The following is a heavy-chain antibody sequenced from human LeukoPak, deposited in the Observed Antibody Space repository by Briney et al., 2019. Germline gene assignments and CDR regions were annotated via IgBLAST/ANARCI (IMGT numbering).Heavy chain of an antibody. CDR2: ISYDGSNK. Sequence: GGSLRLSCAASGFTFSSYGMHWVRQAPGKGLEWVAVISYDGSNKYYADSVKGRFTISRDNSKNTLYLQMNSLRAEDTAVYYCAKDSVNWGSFPLDYWGQGTLVTVSS. CDR3: AKDSVNWGSFPLDY. D-gene: IGHD7-27*01. V-gene: IGHV3-30*18. J-gene: IGHJ4*02. CDR1: GFTFSSYG.